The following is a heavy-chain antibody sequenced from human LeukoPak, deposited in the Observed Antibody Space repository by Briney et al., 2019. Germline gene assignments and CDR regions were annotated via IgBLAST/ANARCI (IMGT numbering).Heavy chain of an antibody. CDR2: INRSSSYI. J-gene: IGHJ3*02. Sequence: GGSLRLSCAASGFTFSSYAMNWVRQAPGKGLEWVSSINRSSSYIYYADSVKGRFTISRDNAKNSLYVQMNSLRGEDTAVYYCARSGTAVAGAGGAFDIWGQGTMVTVSS. D-gene: IGHD6-19*01. CDR1: GFTFSSYA. CDR3: ARSGTAVAGAGGAFDI. V-gene: IGHV3-21*01.